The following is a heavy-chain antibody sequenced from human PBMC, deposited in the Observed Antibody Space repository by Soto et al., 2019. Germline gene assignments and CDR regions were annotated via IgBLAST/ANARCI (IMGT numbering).Heavy chain of an antibody. D-gene: IGHD2-2*02. CDR2: IWYDGSNK. CDR1: GFTFSSYG. V-gene: IGHV3-33*01. J-gene: IGHJ4*02. CDR3: ARAPGHTSCIDY. Sequence: GSLRLSCAASGFTFSSYGMHWVRQAPGKGLEWVAVIWYDGSNKYYADSVKGRFTISRDNSKNTLYLQMNSLRAEDTAVYYCARAPGHTSCIDYWRQGTLVTVSS.